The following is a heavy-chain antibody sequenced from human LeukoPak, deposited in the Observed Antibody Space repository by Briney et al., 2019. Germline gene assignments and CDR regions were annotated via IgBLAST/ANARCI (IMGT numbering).Heavy chain of an antibody. CDR1: GFTFSSYS. CDR3: ARDITAVAGISDAFDI. CDR2: ISSSSSYI. J-gene: IGHJ3*02. Sequence: GSLRLSCAASGFTFSSYSMNWVRQAPGKGLEWVSSISSSSSYIYYADSVKGRFTISRDNAKNSLYLQMNSLRAEDTAVYYCARDITAVAGISDAFDIWGQGTMVTVSS. V-gene: IGHV3-21*01. D-gene: IGHD6-19*01.